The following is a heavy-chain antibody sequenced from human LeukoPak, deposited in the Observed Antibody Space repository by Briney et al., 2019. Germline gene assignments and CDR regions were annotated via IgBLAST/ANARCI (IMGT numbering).Heavy chain of an antibody. CDR3: ARDRDGDYEGYYMDV. J-gene: IGHJ6*03. V-gene: IGHV4-59*01. CDR2: IYYSGST. Sequence: PSETLSLTCTVSGGSISSYYWSWLRQPPGKGLEWIGYIYYSGSTNYNPSLKSRVTISVDTSKNQFSLKLSSVTAADTAVYYCARDRDGDYEGYYMDVWGKGTTVTVSS. D-gene: IGHD4-17*01. CDR1: GGSISSYY.